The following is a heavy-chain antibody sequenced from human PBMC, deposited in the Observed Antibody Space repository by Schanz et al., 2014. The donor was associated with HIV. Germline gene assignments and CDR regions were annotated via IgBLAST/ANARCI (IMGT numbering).Heavy chain of an antibody. V-gene: IGHV3-48*01. CDR1: GFSFSNFG. CDR3: AKDGSLDYDNSGYYAT. CDR2: ISARSTTK. J-gene: IGHJ4*02. Sequence: VHLVESGGGVVQPGRSLRLSCEVSGFSFSNFGMHWVRQAPGKGLEWVSYISARSTTKYYADSVKGRFTISRDTSTNTLYLQMSGLRAEDTAVYYCAKDGSLDYDNSGYYATWGQGTLVTVSS. D-gene: IGHD3-22*01.